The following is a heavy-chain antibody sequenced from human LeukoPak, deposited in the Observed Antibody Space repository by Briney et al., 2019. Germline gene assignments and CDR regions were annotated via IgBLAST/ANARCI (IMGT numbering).Heavy chain of an antibody. CDR1: GGSFSGYY. D-gene: IGHD6-13*01. V-gene: IGHV4-34*01. J-gene: IGHJ4*02. Sequence: ETSETLSLTCAVYGGSFSGYYWSWIRQPPGKGLEWIGEINHSGSTNYNPSLKSRVTISVDTSKNQFSLKLSSVTAADTAVYYCASWPGSSWGQGTLVTVSS. CDR2: INHSGST. CDR3: ASWPGSS.